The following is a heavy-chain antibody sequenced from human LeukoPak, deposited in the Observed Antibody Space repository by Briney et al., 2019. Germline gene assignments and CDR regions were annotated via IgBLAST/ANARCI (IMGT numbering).Heavy chain of an antibody. CDR3: ARDPYGDYVNYQLAGDLFDY. CDR1: GGSISSYY. CDR2: IYYSGYT. Sequence: SETLSLTCTVSGGSISSYYWSWIRQPPGKGLEWIGCIYYSGYTNYKSSLKSRVTISVDTSKNQFSLKLSSVTAADTAVYYCARDPYGDYVNYQLAGDLFDYWGQGTLVTVSS. J-gene: IGHJ4*02. D-gene: IGHD4-17*01. V-gene: IGHV4-59*12.